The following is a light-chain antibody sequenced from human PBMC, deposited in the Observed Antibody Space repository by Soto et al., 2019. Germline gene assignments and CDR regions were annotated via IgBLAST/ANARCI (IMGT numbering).Light chain of an antibody. J-gene: IGKJ1*01. CDR2: ATS. Sequence: EIVLTHSPGTLSLSPCERAALSSRASQSVSSSSLAWYHHKPGQAPRLLIYATSSRATGIPDRFSGSGSGTDFTLTISRLEPEDFAVYYCQQYGGSSTFGQGTKVDI. V-gene: IGKV3-20*01. CDR3: QQYGGSST. CDR1: QSVSSSS.